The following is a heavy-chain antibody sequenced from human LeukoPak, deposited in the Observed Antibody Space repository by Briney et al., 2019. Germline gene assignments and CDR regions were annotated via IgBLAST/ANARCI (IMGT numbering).Heavy chain of an antibody. Sequence: PGGSLTLSCAASGFTFSSYEMNWVRQAPGKGLEWVGYINSSGSTIYYPSSVKGRFTISSDNANHLLFLHMNSPTADATAVYYCATVGGGGYYFDYWGQGTLVTVSS. J-gene: IGHJ4*02. D-gene: IGHD3-16*01. CDR3: ATVGGGGYYFDY. V-gene: IGHV3-48*03. CDR1: GFTFSSYE. CDR2: INSSGSTI.